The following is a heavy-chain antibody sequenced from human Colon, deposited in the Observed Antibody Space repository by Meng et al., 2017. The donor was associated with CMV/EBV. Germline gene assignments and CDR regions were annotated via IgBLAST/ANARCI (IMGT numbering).Heavy chain of an antibody. CDR2: ISTSGSTV. CDR3: ARGNTGGDYYFYGMDL. J-gene: IGHJ6*02. CDR1: GFPLRDYY. V-gene: IGHV3-11*01. Sequence: GESLKIYCSASGFPLRDYYIMWIRQAPGTGLEYVAYISTSGSTVYYADSVMGRLTISRDNITNVVTLHMTSLRGDDAAVYYCARGNTGGDYYFYGMDLWGQGTTVTVSS. D-gene: IGHD1-14*01.